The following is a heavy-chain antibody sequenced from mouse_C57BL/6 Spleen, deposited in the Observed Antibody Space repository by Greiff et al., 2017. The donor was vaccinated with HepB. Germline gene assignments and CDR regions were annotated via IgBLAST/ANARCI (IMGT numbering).Heavy chain of an antibody. D-gene: IGHD6-1*01. V-gene: IGHV1-69*01. CDR3: ARSPLYYYAMDY. CDR1: GYTFTSYW. CDR2: IDPSDSYT. Sequence: VKLQQPGAELVMPGASVKLSCKASGYTFTSYWMHWVKQRPGQGLEWIGEIDPSDSYTNYNQKFKGKSTLTVDKSSSTAYMQLSSLTSEDSAVYYCARSPLYYYAMDYWGQGTSVTVSS. J-gene: IGHJ4*01.